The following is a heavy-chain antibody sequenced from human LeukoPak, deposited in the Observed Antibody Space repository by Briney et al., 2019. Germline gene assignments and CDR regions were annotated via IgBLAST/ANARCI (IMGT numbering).Heavy chain of an antibody. CDR1: GFSLSTTGMS. Sequence: ASGPTLVNPTQTLTLTCTFSGFSLSTTGMSVGWIRQPPGKALEWLALIFWDDDKRYSPSLKSRLTITKDTSKNQVVLTMTNMDPVDTATYYCTHSPRSGVVIVTARGYFDYWGQGTLATVSS. CDR3: THSPRSGVVIVTARGYFDY. J-gene: IGHJ4*02. V-gene: IGHV2-5*02. CDR2: IFWDDDK. D-gene: IGHD2-15*01.